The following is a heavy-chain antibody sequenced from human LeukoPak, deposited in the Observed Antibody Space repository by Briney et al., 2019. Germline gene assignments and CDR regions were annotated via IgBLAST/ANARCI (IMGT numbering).Heavy chain of an antibody. CDR3: ARRIAVAGVAFDI. CDR1: GGSLSGYY. D-gene: IGHD6-19*01. CDR2: IYYSGST. J-gene: IGHJ3*02. V-gene: IGHV4-34*01. Sequence: PSETLSLTCAVYGGSLSGYYWTWIRQPPGKGLEWIGSIYYSGSTYYNPSLKSRVTISVDTSKNQFSLKLSSVTAADTAVYYCARRIAVAGVAFDIWGQGTMVTVSS.